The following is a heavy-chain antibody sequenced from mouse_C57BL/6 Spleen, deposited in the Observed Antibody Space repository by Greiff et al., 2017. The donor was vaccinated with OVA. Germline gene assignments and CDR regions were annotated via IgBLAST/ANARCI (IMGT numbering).Heavy chain of an antibody. Sequence: EVKLVESEGGLVQPGSSMKLSCTASGFTFSDYYMAWVRQVPEKGLEWVANINYDGSSTYYLDSLKSRFIISRDNAKNILYLQMSSLKSEDTATYYCAREEKLTGAYFDYWGQGTTLTVSS. CDR3: AREEKLTGAYFDY. V-gene: IGHV5-16*01. CDR1: GFTFSDYY. D-gene: IGHD4-1*01. CDR2: INYDGSST. J-gene: IGHJ2*01.